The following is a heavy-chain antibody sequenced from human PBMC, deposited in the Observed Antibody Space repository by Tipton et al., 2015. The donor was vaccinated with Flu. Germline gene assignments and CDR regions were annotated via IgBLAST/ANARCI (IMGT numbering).Heavy chain of an antibody. D-gene: IGHD3-16*01. CDR1: GFTFRHHV. CDR3: AKDSEGAVNDSLDT. Sequence: QVQLVQSGGGGGRPGRSLRLVCEASGFTFRHHVMHWIRRAPGKGLEWLAVIAVSGTHRYYADSVRGRFTISRDNSRNTLYLEGDSLRIEDTAVYYCAKDSEGAVNDSLDTWGQGTMVTVSS. CDR2: IAVSGTHR. V-gene: IGHV3-30*18. J-gene: IGHJ3*02.